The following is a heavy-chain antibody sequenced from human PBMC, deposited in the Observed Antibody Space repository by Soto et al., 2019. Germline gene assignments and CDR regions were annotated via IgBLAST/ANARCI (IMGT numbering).Heavy chain of an antibody. CDR2: IYYSGIT. V-gene: IGHV4-39*01. Sequence: SETLSLTCTVSGVSISNSSYYWGWIRRPPGKGLEWIGTIYYSGITYYNPSLKSRVTISVDTSKNQFSLKLTSVTAADTAVYYCARHGSNWGQGTMVTVYS. CDR1: GVSISNSSYY. CDR3: ARHGSN. J-gene: IGHJ4*02.